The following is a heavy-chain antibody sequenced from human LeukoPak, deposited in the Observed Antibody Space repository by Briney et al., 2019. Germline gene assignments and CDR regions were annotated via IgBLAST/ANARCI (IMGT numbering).Heavy chain of an antibody. CDR3: ARGRGYSGYDPTGLFDY. D-gene: IGHD5-12*01. CDR2: IYSDGST. J-gene: IGHJ4*02. CDR1: GFSVSSNY. Sequence: GGSLRLSCAPSGFSVSSNYMSWVRQAPGKGLEWVSVIYSDGSTYYADSVKGRFTISRDNFKNTLYLQMNSLRAEDTAVYYCARGRGYSGYDPTGLFDYWGQGTLVTVSS. V-gene: IGHV3-53*01.